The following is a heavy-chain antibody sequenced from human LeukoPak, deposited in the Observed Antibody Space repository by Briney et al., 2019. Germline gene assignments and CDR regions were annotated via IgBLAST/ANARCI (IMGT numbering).Heavy chain of an antibody. Sequence: GASVKVFCKASGYTFTSYYMHWVRQAPGQGLEWMGILDPSGGSTSCAQKFQGRVTMTRDTSTSTVYMDLSSLTSEDTGVYYCAREGVAITASGRGAFDIWGQGAMVTVSS. D-gene: IGHD5-12*01. CDR3: AREGVAITASGRGAFDI. V-gene: IGHV1-46*01. J-gene: IGHJ3*02. CDR2: LDPSGGST. CDR1: GYTFTSYY.